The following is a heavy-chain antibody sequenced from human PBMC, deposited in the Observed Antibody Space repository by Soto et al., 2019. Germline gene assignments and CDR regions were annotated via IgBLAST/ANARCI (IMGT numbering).Heavy chain of an antibody. CDR3: ARRPRDRAPDF. D-gene: IGHD3-22*01. V-gene: IGHV1-18*01. CDR1: GYTFNSYG. J-gene: IGHJ4*02. Sequence: QVQLVQSGAEVEKPGASVKVSCEASGYTFNSYGITWVRQAPGQGLEWIGWISAYNGKTNYAQNLQGRVTMTTDTSTSTAHMELRSLIFDDTAVYFCARRPRDRAPDFWGQGTLVTVSS. CDR2: ISAYNGKT.